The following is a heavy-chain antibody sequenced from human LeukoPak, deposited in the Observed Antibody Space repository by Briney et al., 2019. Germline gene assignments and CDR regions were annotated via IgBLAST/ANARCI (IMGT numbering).Heavy chain of an antibody. V-gene: IGHV3-11*06. CDR2: ISTTSSYR. Sequence: GSLRLSCAASGFTFSDYYMSWIRQAPGKGLEWISYISTTSSYRNYTDSVKGRFTISRDNAKNLLYLQMNNLRDEDTAVYYCVGSNDWFDPWGQGTLVTVSS. CDR1: GFTFSDYY. CDR3: VGSNDWFDP. J-gene: IGHJ5*02.